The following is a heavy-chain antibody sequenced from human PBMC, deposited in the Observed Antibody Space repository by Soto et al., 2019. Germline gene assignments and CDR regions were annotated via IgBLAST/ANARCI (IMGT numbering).Heavy chain of an antibody. CDR1: GGSISSSSHY. Sequence: QLQLQESGPGLVKPSETLSLTCTVSGGSISSSSHYWGWIRQPPGKGLEWMGSIYYSGSTYYNPSLKSLVTISVDTSKNQFSLKLSSVTAADAAVYYCARRSSGTFDYGGQGTLVTVSS. V-gene: IGHV4-39*01. CDR3: ARRSSGTFDY. D-gene: IGHD6-13*01. CDR2: IYYSGST. J-gene: IGHJ4*02.